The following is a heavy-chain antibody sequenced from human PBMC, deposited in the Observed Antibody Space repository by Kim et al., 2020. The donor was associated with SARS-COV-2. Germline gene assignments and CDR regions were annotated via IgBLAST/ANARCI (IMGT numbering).Heavy chain of an antibody. CDR2: IHGDDNT. CDR3: VSGYSSLKDYYYNMDV. Sequence: GGSLRLSCAASGFTVSTHYMNWVRQAPGKGLEWVSLIHGDDNTEYADPVKGRFIISRHSSENTIYLQLNDLRPEDTATYYCVSGYSSLKDYYYNMDVWGQGTTVTVSS. V-gene: IGHV3-53*04. D-gene: IGHD5-12*01. J-gene: IGHJ6*02. CDR1: GFTVSTHY.